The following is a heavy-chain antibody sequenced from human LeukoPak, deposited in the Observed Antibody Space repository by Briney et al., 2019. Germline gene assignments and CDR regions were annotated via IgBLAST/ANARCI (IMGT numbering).Heavy chain of an antibody. V-gene: IGHV4-4*07. CDR1: GGSISSYY. Sequence: PSETLSLTCTVSGGSISSYYWSWIRQPAGKGLEWIGRIYTSGSTNYNPSLKSRVTMSVDTSKNQFSLKLSSVTAADTAVYYCARYNWNDVSNWFDPWGQGTLVTVSS. CDR2: IYTSGST. J-gene: IGHJ5*02. D-gene: IGHD1-1*01. CDR3: ARYNWNDVSNWFDP.